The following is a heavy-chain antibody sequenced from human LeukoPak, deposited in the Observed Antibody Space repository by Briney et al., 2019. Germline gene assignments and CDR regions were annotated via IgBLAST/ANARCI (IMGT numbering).Heavy chain of an antibody. CDR2: IKEHGSEI. CDR1: GFTFSTSW. D-gene: IGHD3-10*01. Sequence: PGGSLRPSCAASGFTFSTSWMNWVRRAPGKGLEWVALIKEHGSEIYHADSVKGRFTTSRDDAASSLYLQMHSLRAEDTAVYYCATDRGTYWGQGTLVTVSS. J-gene: IGHJ4*02. V-gene: IGHV3-7*01. CDR3: ATDRGTY.